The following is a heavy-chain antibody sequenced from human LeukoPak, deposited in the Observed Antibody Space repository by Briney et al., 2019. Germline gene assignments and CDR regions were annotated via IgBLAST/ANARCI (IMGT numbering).Heavy chain of an antibody. CDR2: IYHSGSI. V-gene: IGHV4-38-2*02. CDR1: GYSIRGGYY. CDR3: ARERGQYYDSSGYYGY. D-gene: IGHD3-22*01. J-gene: IGHJ4*02. Sequence: SETLSLTCTVSGYSIRGGYYWGWIRQPPGKGLEWIGSIYHSGSIYHKPSLKSRVTISVDTSKNQFSLKLSSVTAADTAVYYCARERGQYYDSSGYYGYWGQGTLVTVSS.